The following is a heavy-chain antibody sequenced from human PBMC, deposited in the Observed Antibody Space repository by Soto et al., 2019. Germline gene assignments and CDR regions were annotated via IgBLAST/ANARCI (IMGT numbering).Heavy chain of an antibody. V-gene: IGHV1-18*01. J-gene: IGHJ4*02. CDR1: GYTFTSYG. D-gene: IGHD3-22*01. Sequence: QVQLVQSGAEVKKPGASVKVSCKASGYTFTSYGISWVRQAPGQGLEWMGWISAYNGNTNYAQKLQGRVTMTTDTPTSTAYMELRSLRSDDTAVYYCARDTHYDNSGYLNDYWGQGTLVTVSA. CDR2: ISAYNGNT. CDR3: ARDTHYDNSGYLNDY.